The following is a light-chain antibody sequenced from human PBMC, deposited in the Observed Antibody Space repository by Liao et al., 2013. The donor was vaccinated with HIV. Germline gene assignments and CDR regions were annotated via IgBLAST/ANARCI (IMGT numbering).Light chain of an antibody. CDR3: LVWDSTSDHRV. CDR1: ALPKQY. CDR2: RDS. J-gene: IGLJ3*02. V-gene: IGLV3-25*02. Sequence: SYVLTQPPSVSVAPGKTARITCSGDALPKQYAYWYQQKPGQAPVLVIYRDSERPSGIPERFSGSNSGTTATLTISRVEAGDEADYYCLVWDSTSDHRVFGGGTKLTVV.